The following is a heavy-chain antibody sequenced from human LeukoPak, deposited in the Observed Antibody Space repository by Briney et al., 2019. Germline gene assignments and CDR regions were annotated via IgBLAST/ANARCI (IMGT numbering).Heavy chain of an antibody. V-gene: IGHV3-33*08. CDR1: GFTFSSHA. CDR2: IWYDGSNK. J-gene: IGHJ4*02. D-gene: IGHD5-12*01. CDR3: ARGTPTALANFDY. Sequence: GGSLRLSCGASGFTFSSHAMTWVRQAPGKGLEWVAVIWYDGSNKYYADSVKGRFTISRDNSKNTLYLQMNSLRAEDTAVYYCARGTPTALANFDYWGQGTLVTVSS.